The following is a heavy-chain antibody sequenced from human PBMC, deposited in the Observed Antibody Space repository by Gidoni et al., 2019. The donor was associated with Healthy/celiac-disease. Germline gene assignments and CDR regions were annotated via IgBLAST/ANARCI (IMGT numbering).Heavy chain of an antibody. J-gene: IGHJ4*02. Sequence: QVQLVESGGGVVQPGRSLRLSCAASGFTFSSYAMHWVRQAPGKGLEWVAVISYDGSNKYYADSVKGRFTISRDNSKNTLYLQMNSLRAEDTAVYYCARALRPLYYFDYWGQGTLVTVSS. CDR3: ARALRPLYYFDY. CDR2: ISYDGSNK. V-gene: IGHV3-30-3*01. CDR1: GFTFSSYA.